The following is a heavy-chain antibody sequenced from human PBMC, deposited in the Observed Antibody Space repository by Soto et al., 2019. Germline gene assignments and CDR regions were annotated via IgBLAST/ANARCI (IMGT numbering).Heavy chain of an antibody. CDR3: ARGLRPESFDY. CDR1: GGSFSGYY. D-gene: IGHD3-16*01. V-gene: IGHV4-34*01. CDR2: INHSGST. J-gene: IGHJ4*02. Sequence: QVQLQQWGAGLLKPSETLSLTCAVYGGSFSGYYWSWIRQPPGKGLEWIGEINHSGSTNYKPSLKSRVTISVDTSKNQSALKLSSVTAADTAGYYCARGLRPESFDYWGQGTLVTVSS.